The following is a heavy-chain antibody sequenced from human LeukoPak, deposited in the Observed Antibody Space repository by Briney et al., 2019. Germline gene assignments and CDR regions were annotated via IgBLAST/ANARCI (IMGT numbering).Heavy chain of an antibody. Sequence: SETLSLTRTVSGGSISSSSYYWGWIRQPPGKGLEWIGSIYYSGSTYYNPSLKSRVTISVDTSKTQFSLKLSSVTAADTAVYYCARRDLIVGATSTWGQGTLVTVSS. CDR1: GGSISSSSYY. J-gene: IGHJ5*02. CDR3: ARRDLIVGATST. V-gene: IGHV4-39*07. CDR2: IYYSGST. D-gene: IGHD1-26*01.